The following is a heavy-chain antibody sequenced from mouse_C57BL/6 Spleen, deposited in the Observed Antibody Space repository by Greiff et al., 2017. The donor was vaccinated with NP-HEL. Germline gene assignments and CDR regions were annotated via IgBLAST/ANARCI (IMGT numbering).Heavy chain of an antibody. Sequence: VQLQQSGPELVKPGASVKISCKASGYTFTDYYMNWVKQNHGKSLEWIGDINPNNGGTSYNQKFKGKATLTVDKSSSTAYMELRSLTSEDSAVYYCARYDYHYFDYWGQGTTLTVSS. D-gene: IGHD2-4*01. CDR1: GYTFTDYY. CDR2: INPNNGGT. J-gene: IGHJ2*01. V-gene: IGHV1-26*01. CDR3: ARYDYHYFDY.